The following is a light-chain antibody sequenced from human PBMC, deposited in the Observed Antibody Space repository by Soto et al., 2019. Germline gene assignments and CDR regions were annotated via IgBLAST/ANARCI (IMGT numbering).Light chain of an antibody. CDR3: QHYNSYSEA. Sequence: DIKMSQSPSTLSGSVGDRVTITCRASQTSSSWLAWYQQKPGKAPKLLIYKASTLKSGVPSRFSGSGSGTEFTLTISSLQPDDFATYYCQHYNSYSEAFGQGTKWIS. J-gene: IGKJ1*01. V-gene: IGKV1-5*03. CDR2: KAS. CDR1: QTSSSW.